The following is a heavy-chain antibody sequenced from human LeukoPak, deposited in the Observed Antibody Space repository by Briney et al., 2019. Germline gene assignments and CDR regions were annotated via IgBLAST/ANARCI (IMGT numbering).Heavy chain of an antibody. CDR1: GGSISSGGYS. CDR2: IYHSGST. J-gene: IGHJ2*01. Sequence: KPSETLSLTCAVSGGSISSGGYSWSWIRQPPGEGLEWIGYIYHSGSTNYNPSLKSRVTISVDTSKNQFSLKLSSVTAADTAVYYCARDLEYSSSWYPGYFDLWGRGTLVTVSS. D-gene: IGHD6-13*01. CDR3: ARDLEYSSSWYPGYFDL. V-gene: IGHV4-30-2*01.